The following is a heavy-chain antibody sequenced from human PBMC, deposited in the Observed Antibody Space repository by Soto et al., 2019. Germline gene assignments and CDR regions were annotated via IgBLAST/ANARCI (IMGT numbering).Heavy chain of an antibody. Sequence: PSETLSLTCAVSGGSISSGGYSWSWIRQPPGKGLEWIGYIYHSGSTYYNPSLKSRVTISVDRSKNQFSLKLSSVTAADTAVYYCARGMVRGVITENFDYWGQGTLVTVSS. J-gene: IGHJ4*02. V-gene: IGHV4-30-2*01. D-gene: IGHD3-10*01. CDR1: GGSISSGGYS. CDR2: IYHSGST. CDR3: ARGMVRGVITENFDY.